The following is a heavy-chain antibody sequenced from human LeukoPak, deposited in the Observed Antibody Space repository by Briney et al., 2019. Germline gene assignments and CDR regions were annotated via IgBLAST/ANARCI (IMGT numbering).Heavy chain of an antibody. Sequence: SETLSLTCAVYRGSFSGYYWSWIRQPPGKGLEWIGEINHSGSTNYNPSPKSRVTISVDTSKNQFSLKLSSVTAADTAVYYCARGRLRSLGFDPWGQGTLVTVSS. CDR2: INHSGST. J-gene: IGHJ5*02. V-gene: IGHV4-34*01. D-gene: IGHD4-17*01. CDR1: RGSFSGYY. CDR3: ARGRLRSLGFDP.